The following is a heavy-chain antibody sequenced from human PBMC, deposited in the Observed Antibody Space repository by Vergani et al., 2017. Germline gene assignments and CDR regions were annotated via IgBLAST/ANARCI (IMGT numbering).Heavy chain of an antibody. V-gene: IGHV3-30*18. J-gene: IGHJ4*02. Sequence: VQLVESGGGVVQPGRSLRLSCAASGFTFSSYGMHWVRQAPGKGLEWVAVISYDGSNKYYADSVKGRFTISRDNSKNTLYLQMNSLRAEDTAVYYCAKDPYYYDSSGYYPDYWGQGTLVTVSS. CDR3: AKDPYYYDSSGYYPDY. D-gene: IGHD3-22*01. CDR1: GFTFSSYG. CDR2: ISYDGSNK.